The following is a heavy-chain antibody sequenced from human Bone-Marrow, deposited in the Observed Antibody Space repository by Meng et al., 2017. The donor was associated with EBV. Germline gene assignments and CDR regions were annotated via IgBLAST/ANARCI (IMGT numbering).Heavy chain of an antibody. Sequence: VPLQGSGPGRVNPSGPLSLTCAVAGASIDSSDWWTWVRQAPGKGLEWIGEIHHSGTTNCNPSLESRVTISIDKSDNQFSLKLTSVTAADTAVYYCARGLGGHYPTMEYWGQGTLVTVSS. CDR3: ARGLGGHYPTMEY. CDR2: IHHSGTT. V-gene: IGHV4-4*02. D-gene: IGHD3-22*01. CDR1: GASIDSSDW. J-gene: IGHJ4*02.